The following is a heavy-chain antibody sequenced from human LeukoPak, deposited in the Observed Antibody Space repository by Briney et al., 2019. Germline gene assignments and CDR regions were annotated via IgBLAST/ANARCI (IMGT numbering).Heavy chain of an antibody. CDR1: GASINRYY. CDR3: ARHRDPNYYDRRGFGDCGMDV. D-gene: IGHD3-22*01. V-gene: IGHV4-4*07. CDR2: VLTSGRH. Sequence: SESLSLTCTVSGASINRYYWSWIRQLAGKGLEWIGHVLTSGRHTTHHSLRSRVTLPRNQSKNQFSLKVASVPAADTAVYYCARHRDPNYYDRRGFGDCGMDVWGQGTTVSVS. J-gene: IGHJ6*02.